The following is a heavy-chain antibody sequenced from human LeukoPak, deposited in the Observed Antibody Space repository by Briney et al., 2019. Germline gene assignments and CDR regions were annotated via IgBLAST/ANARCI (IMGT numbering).Heavy chain of an antibody. CDR2: INHSGST. CDR3: ARHVSVTMVRGVIIDY. J-gene: IGHJ4*02. Sequence: SETLSLTCAVYGGSFSGYYWSWIRQPPGKGLEWIGEINHSGSTNYNPSLRSRVTMSVDTSKNQFSLKLSSVTAADTAVYYCARHVSVTMVRGVIIDYWGQGTLVTVSS. CDR1: GGSFSGYY. D-gene: IGHD3-10*01. V-gene: IGHV4-34*01.